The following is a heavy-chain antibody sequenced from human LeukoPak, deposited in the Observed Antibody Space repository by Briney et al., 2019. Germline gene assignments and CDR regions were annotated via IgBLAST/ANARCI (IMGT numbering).Heavy chain of an antibody. J-gene: IGHJ6*03. CDR2: IYYSGST. D-gene: IGHD6-13*01. CDR3: ARGGIGDYYYMDV. Sequence: SETLSLTCTVSGGSISSSSYYSGWLRQPPGKGLEWIGRIYYSGSTYYNPSLKSRVTISVDTSKNQFSLKLSSVTAADTAVYYCARGGIGDYYYMDVWGKGTTVTVSS. V-gene: IGHV4-39*07. CDR1: GGSISSSSYY.